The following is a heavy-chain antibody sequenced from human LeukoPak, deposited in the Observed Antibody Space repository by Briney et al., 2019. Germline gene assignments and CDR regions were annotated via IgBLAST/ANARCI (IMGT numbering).Heavy chain of an antibody. CDR1: GFTFRDYW. CDR3: ARGRPHGNDY. Sequence: PGGSLRLSCAVSGFTFRDYWMHWVRQAPGKGLVWVSRIASDGSSTTYADSVKGRFSISRDNAKNTLYLQMNSLRVEDTAVYYCARGRPHGNDYWGQGTLVTVSS. J-gene: IGHJ4*02. CDR2: IASDGSST. D-gene: IGHD4-23*01. V-gene: IGHV3-74*01.